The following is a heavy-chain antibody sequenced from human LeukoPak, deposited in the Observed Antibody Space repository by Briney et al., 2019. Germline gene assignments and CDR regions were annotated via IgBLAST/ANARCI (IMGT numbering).Heavy chain of an antibody. CDR3: ARGPLAGLDYYYGTDV. CDR1: GGSFSGYY. CDR2: INHSGST. D-gene: IGHD6-19*01. V-gene: IGHV4-34*01. J-gene: IGHJ6*02. Sequence: SETLSPTCAVYGGSFSGYYWSWIRQPPGKGLEWIGEINHSGSTNYNPSLKSRVTISVDTSKNQFSLKLSSVTAADTAVYYCARGPLAGLDYYYGTDVWGQGTTVTVSS.